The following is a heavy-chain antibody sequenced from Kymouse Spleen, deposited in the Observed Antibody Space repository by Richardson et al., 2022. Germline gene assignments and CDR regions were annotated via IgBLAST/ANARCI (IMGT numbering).Heavy chain of an antibody. CDR3: ARGGYYYGSGSGCMDV. D-gene: IGHD3-10*01. CDR2: INHSGST. V-gene: IGHV4-34*01. J-gene: IGHJ6*02. CDR1: GGSFSGYY. Sequence: QVQLQQWGAGLLKPSETLSLTCAVYGGSFSGYYWSWIRQPPGKGLEWIGEINHSGSTNYNPSLKSRVTISVDTSKNQFSLKLSSVTAADTAVYYCARGGYYYGSGSGCMDVWGQGTTVTVSS.